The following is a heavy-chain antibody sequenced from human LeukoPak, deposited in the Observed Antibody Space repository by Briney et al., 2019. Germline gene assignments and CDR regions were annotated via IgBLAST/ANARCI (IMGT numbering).Heavy chain of an antibody. Sequence: GGSLRLSCVASGFTFDDYGMTWVRQVPGKGLEWVSAISPSGRNTYYADSVKGRFIISRDNSKNMLYLQMSSLRAEDTAVYYCAKGGSDSSGYYSLYYYYYMDVWGKGTTVTISS. CDR1: GFTFDDYG. CDR2: ISPSGRNT. V-gene: IGHV3-23*01. D-gene: IGHD3-22*01. J-gene: IGHJ6*03. CDR3: AKGGSDSSGYYSLYYYYYMDV.